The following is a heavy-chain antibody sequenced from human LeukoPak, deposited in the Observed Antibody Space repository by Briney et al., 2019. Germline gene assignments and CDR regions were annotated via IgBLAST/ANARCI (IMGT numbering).Heavy chain of an antibody. CDR2: INHSGST. J-gene: IGHJ4*02. Sequence: SETLSLTCAVYGGSFSGYYWSWIRQPPGKGLEWIGEINHSGSTNYNPPLKSRVTISVDTSKNQFSLKLSSVTAADTAVYYCARASYGSGCNYWGQGTLVTVSS. D-gene: IGHD6-19*01. CDR1: GGSFSGYY. CDR3: ARASYGSGCNY. V-gene: IGHV4-34*01.